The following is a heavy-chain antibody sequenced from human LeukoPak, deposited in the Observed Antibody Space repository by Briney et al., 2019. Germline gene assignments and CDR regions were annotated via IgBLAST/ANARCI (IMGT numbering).Heavy chain of an antibody. J-gene: IGHJ3*02. CDR2: IYTSGST. D-gene: IGHD4-17*01. Sequence: SETLSLTRTVSGGSISSYYWSWIRQPAGKGQEWIGRIYTSGSTNYNPSLKSRVTMSVDTSKNQFSLKLSSVSAAETAVYYCAREKGLSTVTYDKAFDIWGQGTMVTVSS. CDR1: GGSISSYY. CDR3: AREKGLSTVTYDKAFDI. V-gene: IGHV4-4*07.